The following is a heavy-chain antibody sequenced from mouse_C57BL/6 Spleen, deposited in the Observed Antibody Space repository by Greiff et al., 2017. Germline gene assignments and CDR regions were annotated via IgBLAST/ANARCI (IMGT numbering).Heavy chain of an antibody. V-gene: IGHV1-62-2*01. CDR1: GYTFTEYT. D-gene: IGHD2-1*01. CDR2: FYPGSGSI. CDR3: AASDDLYYGNFYAMDY. J-gene: IGHJ4*01. Sequence: QVQLKQSGAELVKPGASVKLSCKASGYTFTEYTIHWVKQRSGQGLEWIGWFYPGSGSIKYNEKFKDKATLTADKSSSTVYMELSRLTSEDSAVXFCAASDDLYYGNFYAMDYWGQGTSVTVSS.